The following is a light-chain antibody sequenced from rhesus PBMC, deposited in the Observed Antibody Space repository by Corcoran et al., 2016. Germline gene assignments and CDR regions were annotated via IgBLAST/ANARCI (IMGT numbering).Light chain of an antibody. V-gene: IGKV1-25*01. CDR1: QDIRTY. Sequence: DIQMTQSPSSVSASVGDRVAITCRASQDIRTYLAWYQQKPGKAPRLLVYYATPLQSGVPSRFSGSGSGTEFTLTIIGLKPEDFATYYYQQYNDLFTFGGGTKVEIK. CDR2: YAT. CDR3: QQYNDLFT. J-gene: IGKJ4*01.